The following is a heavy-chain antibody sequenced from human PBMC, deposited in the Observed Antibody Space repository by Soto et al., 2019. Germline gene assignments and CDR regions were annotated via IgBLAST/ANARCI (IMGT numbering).Heavy chain of an antibody. V-gene: IGHV1-69*02. D-gene: IGHD3-10*01. J-gene: IGHJ6*02. CDR1: GGDFLSYT. CDR2: SIPILDVA. CDR3: AQMWFGELGHGMDV. Sequence: QLAQSGAEVKKPGSSVKVSCKASGGDFLSYTISWVRQAPGQGPEWMGTSIPILDVAKNAQKFQGRVAITADKATSTVYMELRSLRSDDTAVYYCAQMWFGELGHGMDVWGQGTTITVSS.